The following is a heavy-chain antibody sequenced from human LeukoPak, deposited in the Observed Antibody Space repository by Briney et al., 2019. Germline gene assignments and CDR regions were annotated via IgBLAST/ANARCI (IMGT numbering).Heavy chain of an antibody. CDR3: ARDPWGYRAGVMDF. CDR1: GFTFSSYW. D-gene: IGHD1-1*01. CDR2: INSDGRST. Sequence: GGSLRLSCAASGFTFSSYWMHWVRQAPGKGLVWVSRINSDGRSTSYADSVKGRFTISRDNAENTLYLQMNSLRAEDTAVYFCARDPWGYRAGVMDFWGLGTLVTVSS. J-gene: IGHJ4*02. V-gene: IGHV3-74*01.